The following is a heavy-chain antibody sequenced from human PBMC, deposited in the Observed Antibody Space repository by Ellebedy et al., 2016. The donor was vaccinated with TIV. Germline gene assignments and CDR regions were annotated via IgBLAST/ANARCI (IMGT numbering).Heavy chain of an antibody. Sequence: GESLKISCEASGFTFSSYWMHLVRQAPGKGLVWVSRITTNGEMYADSVKGRLTGSRDNAKNTLYLQMNSLRAEDTAVYYCARILGGSGSRSEAIDYWGQGTLVTVSS. V-gene: IGHV3-74*03. CDR3: ARILGGSGSRSEAIDY. J-gene: IGHJ4*02. D-gene: IGHD5-12*01. CDR2: ITTNGE. CDR1: GFTFSSYW.